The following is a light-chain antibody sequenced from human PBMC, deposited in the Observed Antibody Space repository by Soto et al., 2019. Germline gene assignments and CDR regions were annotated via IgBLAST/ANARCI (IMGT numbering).Light chain of an antibody. CDR3: AAWDDSLNAYV. Sequence: QSVLTQPPSASGTPGQRVTVSCSGSSSNIASNTVNWYQQLPGTAPKLLIYSNDQRPSGVPDRVSGSKSGTSASLAISGLQSEDEADYYCAAWDDSLNAYVFGTGTKLTVL. V-gene: IGLV1-44*01. J-gene: IGLJ1*01. CDR1: SSNIASNT. CDR2: SND.